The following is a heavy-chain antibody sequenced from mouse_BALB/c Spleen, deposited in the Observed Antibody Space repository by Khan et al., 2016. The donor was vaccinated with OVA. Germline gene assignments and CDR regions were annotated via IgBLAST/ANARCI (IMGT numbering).Heavy chain of an antibody. Sequence: VQLQQPGPELVEPGASVKMSCKASGYTFTNYVMHWVKQKPGQGLEWIGYINPYNAGTRYTEKFKGKATLTSDISSTTAYMELSSLTSEDSAVYYCAREASSWDFSFPYWGQGTLVTVSA. CDR3: AREASSWDFSFPY. CDR2: INPYNAGT. CDR1: GYTFTNYV. J-gene: IGHJ3*01. V-gene: IGHV1S136*01. D-gene: IGHD4-1*01.